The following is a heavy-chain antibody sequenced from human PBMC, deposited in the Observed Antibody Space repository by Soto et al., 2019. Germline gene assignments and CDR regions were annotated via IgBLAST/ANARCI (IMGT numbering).Heavy chain of an antibody. CDR1: GGSGSRVEGV. CDR2: IYNNGNT. Sequence: SETLPVRWNGSGGSGSRVEGVGRWGRQHPGKGLEWIAYIYNNGNTNYNPSLKSRATISVDTSKNQCSLKLTSVTAADAAVYFCAPTVMPVGKLADFDNWGQGVLVIAS. V-gene: IGHV4-61*08. D-gene: IGHD3-16*01. CDR3: APTVMPVGKLADFDN. J-gene: IGHJ4*02.